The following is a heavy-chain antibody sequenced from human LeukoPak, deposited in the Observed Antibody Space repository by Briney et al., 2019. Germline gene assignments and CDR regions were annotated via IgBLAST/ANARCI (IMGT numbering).Heavy chain of an antibody. Sequence: PSETLSLTCIVSGGSISSGDYYWSWIRQPPGKGLEWIGYIYYSGSTYYNPSLKSRVTISVDTSKNQFSLKLGSVTAADTAVYYCARETLTTSRWFDPWGQGTLVTVSS. CDR2: IYYSGST. CDR1: GGSISSGDYY. CDR3: ARETLTTSRWFDP. V-gene: IGHV4-30-4*01. J-gene: IGHJ5*02. D-gene: IGHD4-17*01.